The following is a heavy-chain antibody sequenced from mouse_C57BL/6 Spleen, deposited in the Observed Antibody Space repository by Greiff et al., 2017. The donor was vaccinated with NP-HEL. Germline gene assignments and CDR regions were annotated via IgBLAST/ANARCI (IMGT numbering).Heavy chain of an antibody. CDR3: ARRKYDYDDAMDY. J-gene: IGHJ4*01. D-gene: IGHD2-4*01. CDR1: GFTFSSYG. V-gene: IGHV5-6*02. CDR2: ISSGGSYT. Sequence: EVKVVESGGDLVKPGGSLKLSCAASGFTFSSYGMSWVRQTPDKRLEWVATISSGGSYTYYPDSVKGRFTISRDNAKNTLYLQMSSLKSEDTAMYYCARRKYDYDDAMDYWGQGTSVTVSS.